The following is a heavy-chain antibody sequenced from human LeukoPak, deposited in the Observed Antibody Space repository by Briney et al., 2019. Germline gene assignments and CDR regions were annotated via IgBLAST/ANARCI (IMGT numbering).Heavy chain of an antibody. J-gene: IGHJ4*02. CDR3: ARDSALGATTTDY. Sequence: GGSLRLSCAVSGFTVSSNYMSWVRQAPGKGLEWVSVIYSGGSTYYADSVKGRFTTSRDNSKNTLYLQMNSLRAEDTAVYYCARDSALGATTTDYWGQGTLVTVSS. CDR1: GFTVSSNY. V-gene: IGHV3-53*01. D-gene: IGHD1-26*01. CDR2: IYSGGST.